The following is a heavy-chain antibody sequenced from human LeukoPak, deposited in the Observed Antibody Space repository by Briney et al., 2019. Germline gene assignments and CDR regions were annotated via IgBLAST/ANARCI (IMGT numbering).Heavy chain of an antibody. CDR2: ITGSGGNT. D-gene: IGHD6-6*01. J-gene: IGHJ6*03. Sequence: GGSLRLSCVASGFTFSAYAMSWVRQVPGKGLEWVSTITGSGGNTYYADSVKGPFTISRDNSKNTLYLQMNSLRVEDTAVYYCVKDGGSSGHYNMDVWGKGTTVTVSS. CDR1: GFTFSAYA. CDR3: VKDGGSSGHYNMDV. V-gene: IGHV3-23*01.